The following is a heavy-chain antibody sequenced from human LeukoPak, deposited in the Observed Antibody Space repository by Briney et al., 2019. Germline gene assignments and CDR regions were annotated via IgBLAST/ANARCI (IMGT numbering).Heavy chain of an antibody. D-gene: IGHD2-15*01. Sequence: SETLSLTCTVSGGSISSDYWSWIRQPPGRGLEWIGYIYYIGSTNYNPSLKSRVTISLDTSKNQFSLKLSSVTAADTAVYYCARDSGRGSAFDIWGQGTMVTVSS. CDR3: ARDSGRGSAFDI. CDR1: GGSISSDY. V-gene: IGHV4-59*01. J-gene: IGHJ3*02. CDR2: IYYIGST.